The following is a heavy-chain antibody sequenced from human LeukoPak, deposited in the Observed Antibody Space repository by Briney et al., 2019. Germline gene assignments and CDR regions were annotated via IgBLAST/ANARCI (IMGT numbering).Heavy chain of an antibody. CDR1: GFTFSTYS. V-gene: IGHV3-48*01. D-gene: IGHD3-10*01. Sequence: GGSLRLSCAASGFTFSTYSMDWVRQAPGKGLQWISYISTSGSTMYYADSVEGRFTISRDNAKNSVYLQMNSLRAEDTAVYYCAREQYTSGKSLDYWGQGKLVTVSS. CDR2: ISTSGSTM. J-gene: IGHJ4*02. CDR3: AREQYTSGKSLDY.